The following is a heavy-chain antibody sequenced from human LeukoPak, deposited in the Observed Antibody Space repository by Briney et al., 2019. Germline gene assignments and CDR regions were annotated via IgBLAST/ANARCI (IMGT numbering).Heavy chain of an antibody. CDR3: ARGGRRRGGRIDY. Sequence: PSETLSLTCTVSGGSISSGDYYWSWIRQPPGKGLEWIGYIYYSGSTYYNLSLKSRVTISVDTSKNQFSLKLSSVTAADTAVYYCARGGRRRGGRIDYWGQGTLVTVSS. CDR2: IYYSGST. J-gene: IGHJ4*02. V-gene: IGHV4-30-4*01. D-gene: IGHD3-10*01. CDR1: GGSISSGDYY.